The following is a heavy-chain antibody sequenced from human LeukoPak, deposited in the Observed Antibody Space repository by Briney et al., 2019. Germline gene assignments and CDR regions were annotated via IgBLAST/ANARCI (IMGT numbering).Heavy chain of an antibody. CDR1: GGSISSGSYY. J-gene: IGHJ5*02. D-gene: IGHD6-19*01. V-gene: IGHV4-61*02. CDR2: IYTSGST. Sequence: SQTLSLTCTVSGGSISSGSYYWSWLRQPAGKGLEWIGRIYTSGSTNYNPSLKSRVTISVDTPKNQFSLKLSSVTAADTAVYYCAREEHSRGGYNWFDPWGQGTLVTVSS. CDR3: AREEHSRGGYNWFDP.